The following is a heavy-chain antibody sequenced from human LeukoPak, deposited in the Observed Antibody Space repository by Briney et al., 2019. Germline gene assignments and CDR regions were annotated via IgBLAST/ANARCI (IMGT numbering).Heavy chain of an antibody. CDR2: IRYDGSVK. CDR1: GFAFSSYG. D-gene: IGHD1-1*01. Sequence: GGSLRLSCAASGFAFSSYGMHWVRQAPGKGLEWVAFIRYDGSVKYYADSVKARFTISRDNSKNTLYLQMNTLRSEDTAVYYCAKQGGTATSGFDIWGQGTMVTVSS. J-gene: IGHJ3*02. CDR3: AKQGGTATSGFDI. V-gene: IGHV3-30*02.